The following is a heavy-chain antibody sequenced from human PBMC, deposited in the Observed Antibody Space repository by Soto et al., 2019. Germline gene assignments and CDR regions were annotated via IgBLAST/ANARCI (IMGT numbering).Heavy chain of an antibody. D-gene: IGHD2-15*01. CDR1: GSSISKTNW. Sequence: QVQLQESGPGLVKPSGTLSLTCAVPGSSISKTNWWSWDRQPPGKGLEYIGEASRTGSVNYNPSPRDWVNILIEVAKETFPPRAAFCAPGDTAVYYCASQNCLANDQWGQGTLVTVSS. J-gene: IGHJ4*02. CDR2: ASRTGSV. V-gene: IGHV4-4*02. CDR3: ASQNCLANDQ.